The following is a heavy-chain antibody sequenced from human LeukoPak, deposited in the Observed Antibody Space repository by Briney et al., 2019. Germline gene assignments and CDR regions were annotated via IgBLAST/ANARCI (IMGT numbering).Heavy chain of an antibody. CDR3: ARRAGDYSHPYDY. CDR2: ISGSGGST. V-gene: IGHV3-23*01. Sequence: GGSLRLSCAASGFTFNNYGMSWVRQAPGKGLEWVSAISGSGGSTYYADSVKGRFTISRDNSKNTLYLQMNSLRAEDTAVYYCARRAGDYSHPYDYWGQGTLVTVSS. J-gene: IGHJ4*02. CDR1: GFTFNNYG. D-gene: IGHD3-22*01.